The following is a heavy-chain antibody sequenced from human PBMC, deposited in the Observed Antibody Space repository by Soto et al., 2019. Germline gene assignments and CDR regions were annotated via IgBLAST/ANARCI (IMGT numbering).Heavy chain of an antibody. CDR3: ARGVYDFWSGHPKGLDY. CDR2: IRSKAKSYAT. D-gene: IGHD3-3*01. V-gene: IGHV3-73*01. J-gene: IGHJ4*02. CDR1: GFTFSGSA. Sequence: GGSLRLSCAASGFTFSGSAMHWVRQASGKGLEWVGRIRSKAKSYATAYAVSVKGRFTISRDDSRNTAYLQMNSLKTEDTAVYYCARGVYDFWSGHPKGLDYWGQGTVVTVSS.